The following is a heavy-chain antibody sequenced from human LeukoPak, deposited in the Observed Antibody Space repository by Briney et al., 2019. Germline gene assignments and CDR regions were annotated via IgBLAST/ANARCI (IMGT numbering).Heavy chain of an antibody. D-gene: IGHD6-13*01. CDR1: GGSFSGYY. J-gene: IGHJ4*02. Sequence: SETLSLTCAVYGGSFSGYYWSWIRQPPGKGLEWIGEINHSGSTNYNPSLKSRVTISVDTSKNQFSLKLSSVTAADTAVYYCASRIAAAGKAVDYWGQGTLVTVSS. CDR3: ASRIAAAGKAVDY. V-gene: IGHV4-34*01. CDR2: INHSGST.